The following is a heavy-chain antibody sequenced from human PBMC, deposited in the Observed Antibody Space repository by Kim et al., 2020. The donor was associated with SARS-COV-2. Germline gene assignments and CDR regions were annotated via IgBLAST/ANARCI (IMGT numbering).Heavy chain of an antibody. D-gene: IGHD3-10*01. V-gene: IGHV5-51*01. CDR3: ARQVTLRGSGYFDY. Sequence: SPSFQGQVTISADKSISTAYLQWSSLKASDTAMYYCARQVTLRGSGYFDYWGQGILVTVSS. J-gene: IGHJ4*02.